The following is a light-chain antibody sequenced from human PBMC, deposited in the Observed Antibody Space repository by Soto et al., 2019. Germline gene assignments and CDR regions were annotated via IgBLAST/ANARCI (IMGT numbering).Light chain of an antibody. CDR1: SSDVGGYNY. Sequence: QSALTQPASVSGSPGQSITISCTGTSSDVGGYNYVSWYQQHPGKAPKLMIYEVSNRPSGVSNRFSGSQSGNTASLTISGIQAEDEAEYYCSSYTSSSTLVFGTGTKVTVL. V-gene: IGLV2-14*01. J-gene: IGLJ1*01. CDR2: EVS. CDR3: SSYTSSSTLV.